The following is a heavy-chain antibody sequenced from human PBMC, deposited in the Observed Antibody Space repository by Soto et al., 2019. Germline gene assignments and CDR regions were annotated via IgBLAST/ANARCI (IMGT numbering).Heavy chain of an antibody. CDR3: ARSKIDWLTFDY. D-gene: IGHD3-9*01. CDR1: GGSISSSSYY. Sequence: SETLSLTCTVSGGSISSSSYYWGWIRQPPGKGLEWIGSIYYSGSTYYNPSLKSRVTISVDTSKNQFSLKLSSVTAADTAVYYCARSKIDWLTFDYWGQGTLVTVSS. CDR2: IYYSGST. V-gene: IGHV4-39*01. J-gene: IGHJ4*02.